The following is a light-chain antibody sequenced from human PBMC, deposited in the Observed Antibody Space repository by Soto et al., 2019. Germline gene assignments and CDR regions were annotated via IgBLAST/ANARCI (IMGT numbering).Light chain of an antibody. CDR3: SSYTSSSTLV. V-gene: IGLV2-14*01. CDR1: SSDVGGYNY. CDR2: EVS. Sequence: QSVLTQPASVSGSPGQSITISGTGTSSDVGGYNYVSWYQQHPGKAAKLMSYEVSNGPXGVSNRFSGSKSGNXASLTXXGXXAEDEADYYCSSYTSSSTLVFGTGTKVTVL. J-gene: IGLJ1*01.